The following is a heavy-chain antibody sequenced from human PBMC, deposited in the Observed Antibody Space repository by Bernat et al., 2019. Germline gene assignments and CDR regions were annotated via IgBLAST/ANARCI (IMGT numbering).Heavy chain of an antibody. J-gene: IGHJ4*02. V-gene: IGHV3-23*01. CDR1: GFTFSTYS. D-gene: IGHD5-12*01. CDR3: AKEWAGGYVEIDY. Sequence: EVQLLQSGEYLVQPGGSLRLSCEASGFTFSTYSMSWVRQAPGKGLEWVSIISGNGDITEYADSVKGRFTISRDNSKNTLYLQMNSLRAEDTAVYYCAKEWAGGYVEIDYWGQGTLVTVSS. CDR2: ISGNGDIT.